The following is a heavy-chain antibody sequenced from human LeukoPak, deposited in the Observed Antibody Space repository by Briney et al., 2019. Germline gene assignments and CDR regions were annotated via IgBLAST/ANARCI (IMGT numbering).Heavy chain of an antibody. Sequence: GGSLRLSCAASGFTFSSYEMNWVRRAPGKGLDWVSYISSVGTTIYYADSVRGRFTISRDNAKNSLYLQMNSLRAEDTAVYYCARANWGSGGSFDYWGQGTLVTVSS. J-gene: IGHJ4*02. CDR3: ARANWGSGGSFDY. V-gene: IGHV3-48*03. D-gene: IGHD7-27*01. CDR2: ISSVGTTI. CDR1: GFTFSSYE.